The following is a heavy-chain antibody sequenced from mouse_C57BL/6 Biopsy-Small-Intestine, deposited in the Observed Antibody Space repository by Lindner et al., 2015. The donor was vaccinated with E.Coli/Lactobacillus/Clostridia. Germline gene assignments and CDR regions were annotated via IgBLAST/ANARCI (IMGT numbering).Heavy chain of an antibody. Sequence: SVKVSCKASGYVLSELAMHWVRQTPGKGLEWMGGFDPEQGESIYAQKFQGRVIVTEDTSTDTVYLDLSSLRSEDTALYYCVTGYGDYEGYFYYWGQGTLVTVSS. V-gene: IGHV14-2*02. CDR2: FDPEQGES. CDR3: VTGYGDYEGYFYY. CDR1: GYVLSELA. J-gene: IGHJ4*01. D-gene: IGHD2-13*01.